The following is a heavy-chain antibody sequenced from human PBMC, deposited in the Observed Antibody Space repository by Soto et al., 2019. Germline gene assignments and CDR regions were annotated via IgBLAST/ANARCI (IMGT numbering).Heavy chain of an antibody. J-gene: IGHJ5*02. CDR2: IIPIFGGP. CDR3: AKKGGGASIDFWRANWFDP. D-gene: IGHD3-3*01. CDR1: GGMFSDYT. Sequence: QVQLVQSGAVVKKPGSSVTVSCKASGGMFSDYTISWVRQAPGQGLEWMVGIIPIFGGPHYAQKFQGRVTITADKPTSAVDLELRDLTSEDTAVYYGAKKGGGASIDFWRANWFDPWGQGTLVTVSS. V-gene: IGHV1-69*06.